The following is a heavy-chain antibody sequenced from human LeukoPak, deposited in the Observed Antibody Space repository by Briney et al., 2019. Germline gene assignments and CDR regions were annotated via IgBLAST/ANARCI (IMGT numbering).Heavy chain of an antibody. J-gene: IGHJ4*02. Sequence: GGSLRLSCAASGFTSSSYAMSWVRQTPGRGLEWVSAISGSGGSTYYADSVKGRFTISRDNSKNPLYLQMNSLRAEDTAVYYCAKVLGYGDYGGFDYWGQGTLVTVSS. CDR3: AKVLGYGDYGGFDY. V-gene: IGHV3-23*01. D-gene: IGHD4-17*01. CDR2: ISGSGGST. CDR1: GFTSSSYA.